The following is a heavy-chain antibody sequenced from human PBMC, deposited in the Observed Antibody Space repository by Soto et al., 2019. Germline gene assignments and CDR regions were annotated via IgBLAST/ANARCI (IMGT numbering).Heavy chain of an antibody. V-gene: IGHV4-59*01. CDR1: GGSISSYY. CDR2: IYYSGST. J-gene: IGHJ6*02. CDR3: ARDFTYYEGNGYYGMDF. Sequence: SETLSLTCTVSGGSISSYYWSWVRQPPGKGLEWIGYIYYSGSTNYNPSLKSRVTISVDTSKNQFSLKLSSVTAADTAVYYCARDFTYYEGNGYYGMDFWGQGTTVTVSS. D-gene: IGHD3-22*01.